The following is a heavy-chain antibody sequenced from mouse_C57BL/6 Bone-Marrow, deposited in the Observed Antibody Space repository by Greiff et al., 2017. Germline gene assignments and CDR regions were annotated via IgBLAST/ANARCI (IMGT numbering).Heavy chain of an antibody. V-gene: IGHV1-19*01. CDR3: ARFLYYYGSSGFDY. Sequence: VQLQQSGPVLVKPGASVKMSCKASGYTFTDYYMNWVKQSHGKSLEWIGVINPYNGGTSYNQKFKGKATLTVDKSSSTAYMELNSLTSEDSAVYYCARFLYYYGSSGFDYWGQGTTLTVSS. CDR1: GYTFTDYY. CDR2: INPYNGGT. D-gene: IGHD1-1*01. J-gene: IGHJ2*01.